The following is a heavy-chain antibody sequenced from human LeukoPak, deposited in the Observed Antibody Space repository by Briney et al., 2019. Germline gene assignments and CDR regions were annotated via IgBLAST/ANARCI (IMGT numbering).Heavy chain of an antibody. J-gene: IGHJ5*02. CDR1: GGSISSGGYY. D-gene: IGHD5-18*01. CDR3: ARGVDTAMVSSWFDP. Sequence: PSETLSLTCTVSGGSISSGGYYWSWIRQHPGKGLEWIGYIYYSGSTYYNPSLKSRVTISVDTSKNQFSLKLSSVTAADTAVYYCARGVDTAMVSSWFDPWGQGTLVTVSS. CDR2: IYYSGST. V-gene: IGHV4-31*03.